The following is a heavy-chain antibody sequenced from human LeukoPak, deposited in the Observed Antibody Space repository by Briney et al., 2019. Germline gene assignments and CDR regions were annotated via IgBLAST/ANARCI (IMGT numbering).Heavy chain of an antibody. CDR1: GFTFSSYA. J-gene: IGHJ4*02. Sequence: GGPLRLSCAASGFTFSSYAMSWVRQAPGKGLEWVSAISGSGGSTYYADSVKGRFTISRDNSKNTLYLQMNSLRAEDAAVYYCATYYGSGSYYPFDYWGQGTLVTVSS. D-gene: IGHD3-10*01. V-gene: IGHV3-23*01. CDR2: ISGSGGST. CDR3: ATYYGSGSYYPFDY.